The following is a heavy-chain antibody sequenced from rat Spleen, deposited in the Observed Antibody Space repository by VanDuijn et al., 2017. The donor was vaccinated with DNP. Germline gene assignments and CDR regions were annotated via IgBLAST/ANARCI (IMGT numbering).Heavy chain of an antibody. J-gene: IGHJ2*01. D-gene: IGHD4-3*01. CDR2: ISYDGSST. CDR3: ARLWFGYYFDY. V-gene: IGHV5-7*01. Sequence: EVQLVESGGGLVQPGRSMKLSCAASGFTFSNYDMAWVRQAPKKGLEWVATISYDGSSTYYRDSVKGRFTISRDNAKSTLYLQMDSLRSEDTATYYCARLWFGYYFDYWGQGVMVTVSS. CDR1: GFTFSNYD.